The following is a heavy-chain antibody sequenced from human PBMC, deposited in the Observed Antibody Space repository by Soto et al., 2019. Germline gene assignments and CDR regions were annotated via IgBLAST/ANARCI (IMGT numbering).Heavy chain of an antibody. CDR1: GFTFSSYA. J-gene: IGHJ6*02. D-gene: IGHD3-10*01. Sequence: GGSLSLSCAASGFTFSSYAMHWVRQAPGKGLEWVAVIAYDGSNKYYADSVKGRFTISRDNSKNTLYLQMNSLRAEDTAVYYCARDVLVRGVIITGYYYGMDVWGQGTTVTVSS. CDR3: ARDVLVRGVIITGYYYGMDV. CDR2: IAYDGSNK. V-gene: IGHV3-30-3*01.